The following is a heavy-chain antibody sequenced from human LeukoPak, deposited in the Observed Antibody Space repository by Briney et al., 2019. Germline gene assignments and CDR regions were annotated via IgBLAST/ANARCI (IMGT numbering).Heavy chain of an antibody. CDR1: GGTFSSYA. V-gene: IGHV1-69*13. Sequence: PVKVSCKASGGTFSSYAISWVRQAPGQGLEWMGGIIPTFGTANYAQKFQGRVTITADESTSTAYMELSSLRSEDTAVYYCARDLRYCSGGSCYSLPYWGQGTLVTVSS. J-gene: IGHJ4*02. CDR2: IIPTFGTA. D-gene: IGHD2-15*01. CDR3: ARDLRYCSGGSCYSLPY.